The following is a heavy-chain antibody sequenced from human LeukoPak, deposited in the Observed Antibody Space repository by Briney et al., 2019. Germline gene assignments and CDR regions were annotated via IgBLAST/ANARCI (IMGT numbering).Heavy chain of an antibody. CDR3: ERVGGYYDPARFDP. Sequence: SETLSLTCTVSGGSISSYYWSWIRQPVGKGLEWIGRIYTSGSTNYNLSLKSRVTMSVDTSKNQFSLKLSSVTAADTAVYYCERVGGYYDPARFDPWGQGTLVTVSS. D-gene: IGHD3-22*01. CDR1: GGSISSYY. CDR2: IYTSGST. J-gene: IGHJ5*02. V-gene: IGHV4-4*07.